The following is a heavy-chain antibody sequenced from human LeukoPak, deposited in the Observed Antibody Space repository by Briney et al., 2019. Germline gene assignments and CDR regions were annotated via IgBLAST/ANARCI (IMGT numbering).Heavy chain of an antibody. J-gene: IGHJ6*02. V-gene: IGHV4-59*11. Sequence: SETLSPTCTVSAGAISSLYWGWIRPPPGSGLEWIGYISYSGYTNYNPSLKSRVTISLDTSKNQFCLKLSSVTAADTGVYYCARDWLVVQPYIMDVWGQGNTVTVSS. CDR1: AGAISSLY. CDR2: ISYSGYT. D-gene: IGHD2-2*01. CDR3: ARDWLVVQPYIMDV.